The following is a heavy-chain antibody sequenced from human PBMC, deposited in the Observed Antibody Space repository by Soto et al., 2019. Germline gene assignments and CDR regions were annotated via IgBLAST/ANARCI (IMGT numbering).Heavy chain of an antibody. V-gene: IGHV3-48*02. CDR1: GFMFSIYT. Sequence: VQLVESGGGLVQPGGSLRLSCEASGFMFSIYTLNWVRQAPGKGLEWISYISAGSDAIHYADSVKGRFTVSRDNAKNSLYLQMNSPRDEDTDVYFCARLYGTSRFGTWFDPWGQGTLVTVSS. CDR3: ARLYGTSRFGTWFDP. D-gene: IGHD3-16*01. J-gene: IGHJ5*02. CDR2: ISAGSDAI.